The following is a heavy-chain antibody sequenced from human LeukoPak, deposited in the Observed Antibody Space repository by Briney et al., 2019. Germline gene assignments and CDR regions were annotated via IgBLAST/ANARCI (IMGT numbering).Heavy chain of an antibody. V-gene: IGHV5-51*01. CDR3: ARDYGSGSRNWFDA. D-gene: IGHD3-10*01. CDR1: GYKFSSYW. J-gene: IGHJ5*02. Sequence: GESLTFSGPGYGYKFSSYWMGWVGQRHGKGREGRGTMYPCDSDTRYSPSFQGQVTLSVDTSITTAYLEWSGLKASDTAMYYCARDYGSGSRNWFDAWGPGTLVTVSS. CDR2: MYPCDSDT.